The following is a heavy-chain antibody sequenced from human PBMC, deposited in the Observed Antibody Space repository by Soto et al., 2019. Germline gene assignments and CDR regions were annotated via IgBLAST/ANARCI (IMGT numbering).Heavy chain of an antibody. J-gene: IGHJ4*02. V-gene: IGHV4-59*01. D-gene: IGHD2-15*01. CDR3: ARDGGYCSGGSCYDFDY. CDR1: GGSISSYY. CDR2: IYYSGST. Sequence: SETLSLTCTVSGGSISSYYWSWIRQPPGKGLEWIGYIYYSGSTNYNPSLKSRVTISVDTSKNQFSLKLSSVTAADTAVYYCARDGGYCSGGSCYDFDYWGQGTLVTVSS.